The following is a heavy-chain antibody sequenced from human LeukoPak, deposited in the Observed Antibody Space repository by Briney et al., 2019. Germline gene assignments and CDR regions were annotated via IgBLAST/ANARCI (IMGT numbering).Heavy chain of an antibody. J-gene: IGHJ4*02. D-gene: IGHD4-23*01. V-gene: IGHV3-15*01. CDR3: STHKYGRTTVAAFTL. CDR2: IKSKTDGGTT. Sequence: GGSLRLSCKASGFSFNKAWMSWVRQAPGKGLEWVGSIKSKTDGGTTDYAAPVNGRFTISRNDSKNTLYLEMNSLKTNDTAMYYCSTHKYGRTTVAAFTLWGQGTLVTVSS. CDR1: GFSFNKAW.